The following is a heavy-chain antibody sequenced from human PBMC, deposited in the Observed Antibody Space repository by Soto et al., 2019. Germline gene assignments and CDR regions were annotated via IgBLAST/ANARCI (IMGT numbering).Heavy chain of an antibody. Sequence: DVQLVESGGGLAQPGGSLRLSCVGSGFTFSSYWMHWVRQAPGKGLVWVSRINADGSTTNYADSVKGRFTVSRDNDKNTVYLQMNSLRDEDTAVYFCARAGGYRFDYWGQGTRLTVSP. CDR2: INADGSTT. J-gene: IGHJ4*02. CDR1: GFTFSSYW. CDR3: ARAGGYRFDY. D-gene: IGHD3-16*02. V-gene: IGHV3-74*01.